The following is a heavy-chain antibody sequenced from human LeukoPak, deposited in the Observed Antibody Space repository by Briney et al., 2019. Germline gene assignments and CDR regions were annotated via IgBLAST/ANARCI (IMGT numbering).Heavy chain of an antibody. Sequence: PGGSLRLSCAASGFTFSSYAMSWVRQAPGKGLEWVSTIISGSGGSTYYADSVKGRFTISRDNSKNTLYLQMNSLRAEDTAVYHCAKCIYCYNYMDVWGKGTTVTVSS. CDR2: IISGSGGST. J-gene: IGHJ6*03. CDR3: AKCIYCYNYMDV. V-gene: IGHV3-23*01. D-gene: IGHD2-8*01. CDR1: GFTFSSYA.